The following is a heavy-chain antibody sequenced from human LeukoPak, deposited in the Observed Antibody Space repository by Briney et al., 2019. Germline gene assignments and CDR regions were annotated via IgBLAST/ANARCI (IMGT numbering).Heavy chain of an antibody. CDR1: GFTLSSNA. Sequence: PGGSLRLSCAASGFTLSSNAMSWVRQAPGEGLELGSAISGSGGSTYYADSVKGRFTISRDNSKNTLYLQMNSLRAEDTAVYYCAKALGYCSGGSCYDSGGDWFDPWGQGTLVTVSS. D-gene: IGHD2-15*01. J-gene: IGHJ5*02. CDR3: AKALGYCSGGSCYDSGGDWFDP. CDR2: ISGSGGST. V-gene: IGHV3-23*01.